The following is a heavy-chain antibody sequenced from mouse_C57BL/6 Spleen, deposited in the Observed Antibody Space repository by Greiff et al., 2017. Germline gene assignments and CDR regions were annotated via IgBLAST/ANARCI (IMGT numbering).Heavy chain of an antibody. V-gene: IGHV1-82*01. CDR3: AREVPYLYSFDY. CDR2: SYPGDGDT. J-gene: IGHJ2*01. D-gene: IGHD5-5*01. CDR1: GYAFSRSW. Sequence: VKLMESGPELVKPGASVKISCKASGYAFSRSWMNWVKQRPGKGLEWIGRSYPGDGDTNYNGKFKGKATLAADKPSSTASMQLISRTSEDSAVCFCAREVPYLYSFDYCGQGTTLTVSS.